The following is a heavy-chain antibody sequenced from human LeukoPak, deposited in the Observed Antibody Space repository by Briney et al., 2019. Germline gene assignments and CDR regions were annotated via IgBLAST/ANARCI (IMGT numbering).Heavy chain of an antibody. CDR3: ARDILGSQTPFDY. Sequence: GGSLRLSCAASGFTFSSYNMNWVRQAPGKGLAWVSSISSSSSYIYYADSVKGRFTISRDNARNSLYLQMNSLRAEDTAVYYCARDILGSQTPFDYWGQGTLVTVSS. J-gene: IGHJ4*02. CDR1: GFTFSSYN. D-gene: IGHD1-26*01. V-gene: IGHV3-21*01. CDR2: ISSSSSYI.